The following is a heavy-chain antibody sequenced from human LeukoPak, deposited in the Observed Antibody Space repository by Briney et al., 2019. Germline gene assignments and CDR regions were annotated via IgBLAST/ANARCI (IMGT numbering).Heavy chain of an antibody. Sequence: GGSLRLSCAASGFTFSSYSMNWVRQGPGEGLEWVSSLSSSSSYIYYADSVKGRFTISRDNAKNSLYLQMNSLRAEDTAVYYCARFSGYCSSTSCTPGDWGQGTLVTVSS. CDR3: ARFSGYCSSTSCTPGD. J-gene: IGHJ4*02. CDR2: LSSSSSYI. CDR1: GFTFSSYS. D-gene: IGHD2-2*01. V-gene: IGHV3-21*01.